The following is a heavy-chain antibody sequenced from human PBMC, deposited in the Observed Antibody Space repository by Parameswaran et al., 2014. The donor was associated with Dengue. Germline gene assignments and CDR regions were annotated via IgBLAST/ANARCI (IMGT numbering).Heavy chain of an antibody. CDR3: ARATWDPDYYYYMDV. V-gene: IGHV5-51*01. J-gene: IGHJ6*03. D-gene: IGHD1-26*01. CDR2: IYPGDSDT. Sequence: VRQMPGKGLEWMGIIYPGDSDTRYSPSFQGQVTISADKSISTAYLQWSSLKASDTAMYYCARATWDPDYYYYMDVWGKGTTVTVSS.